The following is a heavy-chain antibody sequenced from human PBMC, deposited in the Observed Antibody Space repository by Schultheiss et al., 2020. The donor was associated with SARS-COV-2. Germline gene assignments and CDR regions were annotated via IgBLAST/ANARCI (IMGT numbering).Heavy chain of an antibody. CDR2: MNPNSGNT. D-gene: IGHD4-17*01. CDR1: GYTFTSYD. J-gene: IGHJ4*02. V-gene: IGHV1-8*02. Sequence: ASVKVSCKASGYTFTSYDINWVRQATGQGLEWMGWMNPNSGNTGYAQKFQGRVTMTRNTSISTAYMELSSLRSEDTAVYYCARGPSPDYGYYFDYWGQGTLVTVSS. CDR3: ARGPSPDYGYYFDY.